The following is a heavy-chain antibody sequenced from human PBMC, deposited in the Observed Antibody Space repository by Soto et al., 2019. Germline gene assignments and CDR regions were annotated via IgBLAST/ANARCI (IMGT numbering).Heavy chain of an antibody. V-gene: IGHV4-39*02. CDR1: GGSISSSSYY. D-gene: IGHD3-3*01. Sequence: SETLSLTCTVSGGSISSSSYYWGWLRQPPGNGLEWIGSIYYSGRTYYNPSLKSRVTISVDTSKNQFSLKLSSVTAADTAVYYFARDGVAKRGYYYYGMDVWGQGTTVTVSS. CDR3: ARDGVAKRGYYYYGMDV. J-gene: IGHJ6*02. CDR2: IYYSGRT.